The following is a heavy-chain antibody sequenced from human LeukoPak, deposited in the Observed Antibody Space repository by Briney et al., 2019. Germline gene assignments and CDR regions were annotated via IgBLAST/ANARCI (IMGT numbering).Heavy chain of an antibody. CDR1: GGSFGNYY. Sequence: SETLSLTCTVSGGSFGNYYWSWIRQPPGKGLEWIGYIYDSGTTNYNPSLKSRVTISVDTATNQFSLKLRPVTAADTAVYYCARDFSAAFDIWGQGTMVTVSS. J-gene: IGHJ3*02. CDR3: ARDFSAAFDI. V-gene: IGHV4-59*01. D-gene: IGHD2/OR15-2a*01. CDR2: IYDSGTT.